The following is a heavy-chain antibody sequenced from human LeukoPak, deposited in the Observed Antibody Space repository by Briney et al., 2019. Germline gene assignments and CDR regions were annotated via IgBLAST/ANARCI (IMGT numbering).Heavy chain of an antibody. CDR2: INHSGST. V-gene: IGHV4-34*01. J-gene: IGHJ6*02. CDR1: GGSFSGYY. Sequence: SETLSLTCAVYGGSFSGYYWSWIRQPPGKGLEWIGEINHSGSTNYNPSLKSRVTISVDTSKNQFSLKLSSVTAADTAVYYCARKPRGGSYYYGMDVWGQGTMVTVSS. CDR3: ARKPRGGSYYYGMDV. D-gene: IGHD3-10*01.